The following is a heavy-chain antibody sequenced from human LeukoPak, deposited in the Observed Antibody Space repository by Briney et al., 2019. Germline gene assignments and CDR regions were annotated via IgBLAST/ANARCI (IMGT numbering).Heavy chain of an antibody. CDR3: ARDLDFVVVVAATLDY. CDR1: GFTFSSYA. J-gene: IGHJ4*02. V-gene: IGHV3-30*01. Sequence: GGPLRLSCAASGFTFSSYAMHWVRQAPGKGLEWVAVISYDGSNKYYADSVKGRFTISRDNSKNTLYLQMNSLRAEDTAVYYCARDLDFVVVVAATLDYWGQGTLVTVSS. CDR2: ISYDGSNK. D-gene: IGHD2-15*01.